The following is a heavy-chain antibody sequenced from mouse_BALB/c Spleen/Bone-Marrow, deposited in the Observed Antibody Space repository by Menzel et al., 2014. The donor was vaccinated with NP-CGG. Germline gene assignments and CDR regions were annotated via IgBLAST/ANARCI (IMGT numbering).Heavy chain of an antibody. J-gene: IGHJ2*01. Sequence: QVQLQQSGAELVRPGSSMKISCKASGYAFSVYWMNWVKQRPGQGLEWIGQIYPGDGDTNYNGKFKGRATLTADKSSNTAYMQLISLTSEDSAVYFCARGGISVAYWGQGTTLTVSS. CDR1: GYAFSVYW. V-gene: IGHV1-80*01. CDR2: IYPGDGDT. CDR3: ARGGISVAY.